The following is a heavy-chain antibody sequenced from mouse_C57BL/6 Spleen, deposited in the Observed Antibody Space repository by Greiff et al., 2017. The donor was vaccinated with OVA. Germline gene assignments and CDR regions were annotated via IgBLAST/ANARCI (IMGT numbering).Heavy chain of an antibody. CDR1: GYAFSSSW. CDR3: ARGYYGSSYVTWCAY. Sequence: QVQLQQSGPELVKPGASVKISCKASGYAFSSSWMNWVKQRPGTGLEWIGRIYPGDGDTNSNGKFKGKATLTADKSSSTAYMQLSSLTSEDSAVYFCARGYYGSSYVTWCAYWGQGTLVTVSA. V-gene: IGHV1-82*01. CDR2: IYPGDGDT. D-gene: IGHD1-1*01. J-gene: IGHJ3*01.